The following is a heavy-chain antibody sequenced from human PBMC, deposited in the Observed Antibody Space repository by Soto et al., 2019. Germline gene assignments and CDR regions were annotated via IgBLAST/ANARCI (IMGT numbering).Heavy chain of an antibody. CDR1: GFTFSRFS. Sequence: QVQLVESGGGVVQPGRSLTLSCAASGFTFSRFSMHWVRQAPGKGLAWVAVISYDGSNTHYAESVKGRFNISRDDSKNTVFLQMNNLRGADSAVYYCARDHGMFLSYYYYGMDVWGQGTTVSVSS. CDR3: ARDHGMFLSYYYYGMDV. J-gene: IGHJ6*02. V-gene: IGHV3-30-3*01. CDR2: ISYDGSNT. D-gene: IGHD3-10*02.